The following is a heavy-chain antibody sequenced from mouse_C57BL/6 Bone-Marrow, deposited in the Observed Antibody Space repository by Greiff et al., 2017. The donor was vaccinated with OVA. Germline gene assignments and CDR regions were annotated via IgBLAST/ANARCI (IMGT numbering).Heavy chain of an antibody. CDR2: IDPSDSYT. J-gene: IGHJ3*01. CDR3: ARADYSNYGWGVAY. Sequence: QVQLQQPGAELVRPGTSVKLSCKASGYTFTSYWMHWVKQRPGQGLEWIGVIDPSDSYTNYNQKFKGKATLTVDTSSSTAYMQLSSLTSEDSAVYYGARADYSNYGWGVAYWGQGTLVTVSA. V-gene: IGHV1-59*01. D-gene: IGHD2-5*01. CDR1: GYTFTSYW.